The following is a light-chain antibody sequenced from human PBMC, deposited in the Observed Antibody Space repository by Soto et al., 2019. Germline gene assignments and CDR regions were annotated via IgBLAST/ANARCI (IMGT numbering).Light chain of an antibody. CDR1: QDISSS. V-gene: IGKV1-9*01. Sequence: DIQLTQSPSFLSASVGDRVTITCRACQDISSSLAWYQQKPGKAPKILMYAASSLESWVPSRFSGSGSGTEFTLTISSLQPDDFATYYCQQVNSFPPFTFGGGTTVEIK. CDR3: QQVNSFPPFT. CDR2: AAS. J-gene: IGKJ4*01.